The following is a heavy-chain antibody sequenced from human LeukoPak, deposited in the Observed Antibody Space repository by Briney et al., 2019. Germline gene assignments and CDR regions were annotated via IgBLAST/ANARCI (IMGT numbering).Heavy chain of an antibody. V-gene: IGHV3-23*01. CDR1: GFTFSSYA. CDR2: ISGSGGST. CDR3: ANSPPISSGFISQLDY. D-gene: IGHD3-22*01. Sequence: PGGSLRLSCAASGFTFSSYAMNWVRQAPGKGLEWVSAISGSGGSTYYADSVKGRFTISRDNSKNTLYLQMNSLRAEDTAVYYCANSPPISSGFISQLDYWGQGTLVTVSS. J-gene: IGHJ4*02.